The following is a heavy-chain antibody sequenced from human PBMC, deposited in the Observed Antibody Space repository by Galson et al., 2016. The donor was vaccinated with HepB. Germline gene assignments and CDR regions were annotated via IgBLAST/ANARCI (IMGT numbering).Heavy chain of an antibody. J-gene: IGHJ5*02. V-gene: IGHV3-30-3*01. Sequence: SLRLSCAASGFTFTSYAMHWVRQAPGKGLEWVAVISSDGSRKYYADSVKGRFTISREISKSTLYLQMNSLRAEDTAVYYCARDPSSGIGNWFDPWGQGTLVTVSS. CDR1: GFTFTSYA. CDR2: ISSDGSRK. CDR3: ARDPSSGIGNWFDP. D-gene: IGHD5-12*01.